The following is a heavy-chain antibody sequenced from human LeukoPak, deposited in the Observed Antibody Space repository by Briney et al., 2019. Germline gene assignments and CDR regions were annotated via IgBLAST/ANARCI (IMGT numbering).Heavy chain of an antibody. Sequence: PGRSLRLSCAASGFTFSSYAMHWVRQAPGKGLEWVAVISYDGSNKYYADSVKGRFTISRDNSKNMLYLQMNSLRAEDTAVYYCAKDSNLFVAVATYSDYWGQGTLVTVSS. CDR2: ISYDGSNK. CDR1: GFTFSSYA. J-gene: IGHJ4*02. V-gene: IGHV3-30*04. CDR3: AKDSNLFVAVATYSDY. D-gene: IGHD5-12*01.